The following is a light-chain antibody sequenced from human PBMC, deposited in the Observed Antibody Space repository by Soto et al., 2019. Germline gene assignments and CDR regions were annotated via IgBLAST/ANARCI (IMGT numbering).Light chain of an antibody. CDR2: AAS. J-gene: IGKJ1*01. CDR1: QGISSY. Sequence: IQLTQSPSSLSASVGDRVTITCRASQGISSYLAWYQQKPGKAPKLLIYAASTLQSGVPSRFSGSGSGTDFILTISSLQPEDFATYYCQQLNSYPRTFGQGTKVEIK. V-gene: IGKV1-9*01. CDR3: QQLNSYPRT.